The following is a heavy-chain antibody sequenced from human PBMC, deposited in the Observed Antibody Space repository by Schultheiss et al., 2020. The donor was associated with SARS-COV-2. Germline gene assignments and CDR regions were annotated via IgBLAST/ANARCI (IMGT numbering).Heavy chain of an antibody. CDR3: ARKVVVPSGYGMDV. Sequence: SETLSLTCTVSGGSISSYYWSWIRQPPGKGLEWIGEINHSGSTNYNPSLKSRVTMSVDTSKNQFSLKLSSVTAADTAVYYCARKVVVPSGYGMDVWGQGTTVTVSS. CDR1: GGSISSYY. V-gene: IGHV4-34*01. D-gene: IGHD3-22*01. J-gene: IGHJ6*02. CDR2: INHSGST.